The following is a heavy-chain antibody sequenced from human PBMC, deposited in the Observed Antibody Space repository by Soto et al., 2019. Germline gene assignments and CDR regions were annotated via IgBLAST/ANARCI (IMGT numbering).Heavy chain of an antibody. CDR3: AXDQQSFDSSSYYGDLQH. J-gene: IGHJ1*01. V-gene: IGHV3-30-3*01. Sequence: GGSLRLSCAASGFTFSSYAMHWVRQAPGKGLEWVAVISYDGSNKYYADSVKGRFTISRDNSKNTLYLQMNSLRAEDTAVYYCAXDQQSFDSSSYYGDLQHWGQGTLVTVSS. CDR1: GFTFSSYA. CDR2: ISYDGSNK. D-gene: IGHD6-6*01.